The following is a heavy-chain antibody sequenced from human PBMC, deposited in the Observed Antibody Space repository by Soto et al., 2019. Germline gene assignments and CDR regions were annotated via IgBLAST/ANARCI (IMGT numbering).Heavy chain of an antibody. CDR3: ARVTMVRGAQLSAFDI. CDR2: IIPIFGTA. D-gene: IGHD3-10*01. V-gene: IGHV1-69*13. CDR1: GGTFSSYA. Sequence: ASGRFSGRASGGTFSSYAISGFRQAPGQGLEWMGGIIPIFGTANYAQKFQGRVTITADDTTSTAYMELSSLRSEDTAVYYCARVTMVRGAQLSAFDIWGQGTMVTVSS. J-gene: IGHJ3*02.